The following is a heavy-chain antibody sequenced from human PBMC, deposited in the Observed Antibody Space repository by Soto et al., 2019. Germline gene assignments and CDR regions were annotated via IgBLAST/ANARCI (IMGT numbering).Heavy chain of an antibody. CDR2: ISPKSGSA. V-gene: IGHV1-2*02. D-gene: IGHD3-10*01. CDR3: TRGPYYGPGYGLDV. Sequence: ASVKVSFKASGYTFTDYYIHWLRQAPGQGLEWMGWISPKSGSANFAQSFQGRVSMTRDTSITTAYMELRRLKSDDTAVYYCTRGPYYGPGYGLDVWGQGTTVTVSS. CDR1: GYTFTDYY. J-gene: IGHJ6*02.